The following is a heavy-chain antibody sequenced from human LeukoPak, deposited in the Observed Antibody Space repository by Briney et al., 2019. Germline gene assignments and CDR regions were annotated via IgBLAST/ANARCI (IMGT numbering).Heavy chain of an antibody. CDR2: ISPTGEGT. D-gene: IGHD4-17*01. CDR3: ARDAGGAWPFDY. V-gene: IGHV3-23*01. CDR1: GFAFSNTG. J-gene: IGHJ4*02. Sequence: GGSLRLSGAASGFAFSNTGMTWVRQAPGRGLEWVSTISPTGEGTHYADSVKGRFTISRDNSKNTLSLEMNSLRADDTATYYCARDAGGAWPFDYWGQGTRVIVSS.